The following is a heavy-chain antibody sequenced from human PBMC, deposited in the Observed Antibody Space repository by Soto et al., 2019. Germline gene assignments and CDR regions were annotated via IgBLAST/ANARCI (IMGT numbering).Heavy chain of an antibody. J-gene: IGHJ6*02. D-gene: IGHD3-3*01. Sequence: HPGGSLRLSCAASGFTFDDYAMHWVRQAPGKGLEWVSGISWNSDSIGYADSVKGRFTISRDNAKNSLYLQMNSLRAEDTALYYCAKAEYGIRNSYYDFWSGYYNYYYYGMDVWGQGTTVTVSS. CDR3: AKAEYGIRNSYYDFWSGYYNYYYYGMDV. V-gene: IGHV3-9*01. CDR2: ISWNSDSI. CDR1: GFTFDDYA.